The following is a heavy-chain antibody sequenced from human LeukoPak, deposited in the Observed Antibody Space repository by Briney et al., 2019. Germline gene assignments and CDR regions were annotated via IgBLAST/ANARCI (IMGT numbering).Heavy chain of an antibody. CDR3: ARYIAAAGINWFDP. D-gene: IGHD6-13*01. CDR2: IIPIFGTA. V-gene: IGHV1-69*13. Sequence: ASVKVSCKASGGTFSSYAISWVRQAPGQGLEWMGRIIPIFGTANYAQKFQGRFTITADEYTSTAYMELSSLRSEDTAVYYCARYIAAAGINWFDPWGQGTLVTVSS. CDR1: GGTFSSYA. J-gene: IGHJ5*02.